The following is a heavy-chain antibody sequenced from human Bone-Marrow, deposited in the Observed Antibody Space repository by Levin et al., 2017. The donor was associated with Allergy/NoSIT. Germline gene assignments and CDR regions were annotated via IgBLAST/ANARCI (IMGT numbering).Heavy chain of an antibody. D-gene: IGHD6-13*01. V-gene: IGHV3-74*01. Sequence: GESLKISCAASGFTFSSYWMHWVRQAPGKGLVWVSRINSDGSSTSYADSVKGRFTISRDNAKNTLYLQMNSLRAEDTAVYYCARARQQQFDYWGQGTLVTVSS. CDR2: INSDGSST. CDR1: GFTFSSYW. CDR3: ARARQQQFDY. J-gene: IGHJ4*02.